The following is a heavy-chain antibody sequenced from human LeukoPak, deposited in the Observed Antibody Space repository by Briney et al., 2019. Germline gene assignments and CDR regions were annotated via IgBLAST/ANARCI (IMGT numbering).Heavy chain of an antibody. CDR2: IYYSGST. Sequence: PSETLSLTCTVSGGSISSYYWSWIRQPPEKGLEWIGYIYYSGSTNYNPSLKSRVTISVDTSKNQFSLNLSSVTAADTAVYYCARFSPRAMGNYLDFWGQGTLVTVSS. CDR3: ARFSPRAMGNYLDF. CDR1: GGSISSYY. D-gene: IGHD7-27*01. V-gene: IGHV4-59*12. J-gene: IGHJ4*02.